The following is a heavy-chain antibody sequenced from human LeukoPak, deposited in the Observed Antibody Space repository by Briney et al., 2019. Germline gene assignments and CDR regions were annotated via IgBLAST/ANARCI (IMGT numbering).Heavy chain of an antibody. V-gene: IGHV3-21*06. J-gene: IGHJ4*02. D-gene: IGHD3-22*01. CDR2: ISSSSSYI. CDR1: GFTFSSYS. Sequence: GGSLRLSCAASGFTFSSYSVNWVRRAPGKGLEWVSSISSSSSYIYYADSVKGRFTISRDNSKNTLYLQMNSLRAEDTAVYYCARQGLHPYYYDSSGYWVGIDYWGQGTLVTVSS. CDR3: ARQGLHPYYYDSSGYWVGIDY.